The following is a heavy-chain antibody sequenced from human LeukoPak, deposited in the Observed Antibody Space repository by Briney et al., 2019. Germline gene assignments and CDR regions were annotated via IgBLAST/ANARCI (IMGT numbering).Heavy chain of an antibody. CDR2: ISGSGGST. CDR3: AKAYSYGFIGFDY. Sequence: GGSLRLSCAASGFTFSSYGMHWVRQAPGKGLEWVSDISGSGGSTYYADSVKGRFTISRDNSKNTLYLQMNSLRAEDTAVYYCAKAYSYGFIGFDYWGQGTLVTVSS. J-gene: IGHJ4*02. V-gene: IGHV3-23*01. D-gene: IGHD5-18*01. CDR1: GFTFSSYG.